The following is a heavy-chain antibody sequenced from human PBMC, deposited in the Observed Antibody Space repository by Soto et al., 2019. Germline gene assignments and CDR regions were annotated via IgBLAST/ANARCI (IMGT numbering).Heavy chain of an antibody. V-gene: IGHV3-30*18. D-gene: IGHD6-13*01. CDR2: ISYDGSNK. J-gene: IGHJ4*02. CDR1: GFTFSSYG. CDR3: AKGTAAAGTLLDY. Sequence: PGGSLRLSCAASGFTFSSYGMHWVRQAPGKEPEWVAVISYDGSNKYYADSVKGRFTISRDNSKNTLYLQMNSLRAEDTAVYYCAKGTAAAGTLLDYWGQGTLVTVSS.